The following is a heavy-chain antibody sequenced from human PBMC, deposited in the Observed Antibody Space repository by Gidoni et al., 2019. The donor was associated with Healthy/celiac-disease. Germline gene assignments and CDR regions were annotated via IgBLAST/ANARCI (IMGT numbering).Heavy chain of an antibody. CDR2: ISWNSGSI. Sequence: EVQLVESGGGLVQPGRSLRLSCAASGFTFDDYDMHWVRQAPGKGLEWVSGISWNSGSIGYADSVKGRFTISRDNAKNSLYLQMNSLRAEDTALYYCAKGGLGYHDAFDIWGQGTMVTVSS. J-gene: IGHJ3*02. V-gene: IGHV3-9*01. CDR3: AKGGLGYHDAFDI. D-gene: IGHD2-2*01. CDR1: GFTFDDYD.